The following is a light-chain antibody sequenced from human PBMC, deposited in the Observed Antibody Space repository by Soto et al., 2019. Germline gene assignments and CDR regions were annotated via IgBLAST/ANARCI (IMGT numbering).Light chain of an antibody. CDR2: DGS. Sequence: SYELTQPPSVSVAPGQTARIPCGGDNIGSKSVYWYQQKPGQAPVVVVYDGSDRPSGIPERFSGSNSGTTATLTISRVEAGDEADYFCQVWDSTSDHYVFGAGTKVNVL. V-gene: IGLV3-21*02. J-gene: IGLJ1*01. CDR1: NIGSKS. CDR3: QVWDSTSDHYV.